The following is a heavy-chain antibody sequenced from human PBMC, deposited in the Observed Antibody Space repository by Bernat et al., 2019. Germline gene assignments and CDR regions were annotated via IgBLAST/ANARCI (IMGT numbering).Heavy chain of an antibody. J-gene: IGHJ4*02. CDR1: GFTFSSYG. Sequence: QVQLVESGGGVVQPGRSLRLSCAASGFTFSSYGMHWVRQAPGKGLEWVAVISYDGSNKYYADSVKGRFTISRDNSKNTLYLQMNSLRAEDTAVYYCAKVQGDYGDYFFDYWGQGTLVTVSS. CDR2: ISYDGSNK. V-gene: IGHV3-30*18. D-gene: IGHD4-17*01. CDR3: AKVQGDYGDYFFDY.